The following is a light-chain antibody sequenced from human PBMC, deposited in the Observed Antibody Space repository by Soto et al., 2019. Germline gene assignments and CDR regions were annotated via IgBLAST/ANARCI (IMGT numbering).Light chain of an antibody. V-gene: IGLV2-8*01. J-gene: IGLJ2*01. CDR1: SSDVGGYNY. CDR3: TSYAGSLPVV. Sequence: QLVLTQPPSASGSPGQSVTISCTGTSSDVGGYNYVSWYQHHPGKAPRLMVYEVSKRPSGVPDRFSGSKSGNTASLTVSGLQTEDEADYYCTSYAGSLPVVFGGGTKVTVL. CDR2: EVS.